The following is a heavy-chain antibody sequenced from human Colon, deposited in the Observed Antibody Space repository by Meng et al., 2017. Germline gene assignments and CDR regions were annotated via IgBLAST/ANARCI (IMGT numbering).Heavy chain of an antibody. CDR1: GVTFNNCA. CDR3: ARERVATTAVDF. V-gene: IGHV1-69*01. Sequence: QVQVVQTGAEVRRPGSSVKLSCKASGVTFNNCAFNWVRQAPGQGLEWMGEIIPIFGKTNYAQKFQGRVTITADGSTNTSFMELSSLISEDSAVYYCARERVATTAVDFWGLGTLVTVSS. D-gene: IGHD1-1*01. CDR2: IIPIFGKT. J-gene: IGHJ4*02.